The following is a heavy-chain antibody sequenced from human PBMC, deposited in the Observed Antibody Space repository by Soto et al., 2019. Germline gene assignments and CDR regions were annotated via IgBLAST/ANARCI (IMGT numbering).Heavy chain of an antibody. CDR2: IIPIFGTA. D-gene: IGHD2-21*01. J-gene: IGHJ2*01. V-gene: IGHV1-69*01. CDR3: ARGGVVVRGPGWYFDL. Sequence: QVQLVQSGAEVKKPGSSVKVSCKASGGTFSSYAISWVRQAPGQGLEGMGGIIPIFGTANYAQKFQGRVTITAGESTSTASMELSSLRSEDTAVYYCARGGVVVRGPGWYFDLWGRGTLVTVSS. CDR1: GGTFSSYA.